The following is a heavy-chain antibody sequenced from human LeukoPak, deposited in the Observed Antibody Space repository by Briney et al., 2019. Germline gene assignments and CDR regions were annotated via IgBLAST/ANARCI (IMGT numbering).Heavy chain of an antibody. D-gene: IGHD3-22*01. J-gene: IGHJ4*02. CDR3: ARDGGAYDSSGYYVYFDY. CDR2: IWYDGSDK. Sequence: PGGSLRLSCAASGFTFSSHGMHWVRQAPGKGLEWVAVIWYDGSDKYYAASVKGRFTISRDNSKNTLYLQMTSLRADDTAVYYCARDGGAYDSSGYYVYFDYWGQGTLVTVSS. CDR1: GFTFSSHG. V-gene: IGHV3-33*01.